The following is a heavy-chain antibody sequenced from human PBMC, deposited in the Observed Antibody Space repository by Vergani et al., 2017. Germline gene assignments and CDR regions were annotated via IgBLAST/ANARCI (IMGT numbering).Heavy chain of an antibody. Sequence: QVQLQESGPGLLKPSQTLSLTCTVSGASVSRGTYYWTWIRQPAGKKLEWIVRMYTSGHTIYNPSLESRVTMSGDTSKNQFSLQLSSVTAADTAVYYCARASHCINCYSEGPNGPGYYYMDVWRKGTTVTVSS. D-gene: IGHD2-21*01. V-gene: IGHV4-61*02. J-gene: IGHJ6*03. CDR3: ARASHCINCYSEGPNGPGYYYMDV. CDR2: MYTSGHT. CDR1: GASVSRGTYY.